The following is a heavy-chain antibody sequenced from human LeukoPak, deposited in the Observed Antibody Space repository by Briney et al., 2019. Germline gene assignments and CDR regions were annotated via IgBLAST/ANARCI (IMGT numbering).Heavy chain of an antibody. J-gene: IGHJ4*02. CDR2: LSYDGFTQ. CDR3: ARDGRRFLEWLLPTFDY. CDR1: GFTFSAST. V-gene: IGHV3-30*04. D-gene: IGHD3-3*01. Sequence: GGSLRLSCAASGFTFSASTMHWVRQAPGKGLEWAAVLSYDGFTQYYADSVKGRFTISRDNAKNSLYLQMNSLRAEDTAVYYCARDGRRFLEWLLPTFDYWGQGTLVTVSS.